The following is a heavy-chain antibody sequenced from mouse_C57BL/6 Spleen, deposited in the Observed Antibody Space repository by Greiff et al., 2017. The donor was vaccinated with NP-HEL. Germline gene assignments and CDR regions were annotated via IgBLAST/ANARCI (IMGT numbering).Heavy chain of an antibody. V-gene: IGHV1-53*01. CDR1: GYTFTSYW. CDR3: VSFITTVVNPEGFAY. Sequence: QVQLQQPGTELVKPGASVKLSCKASGYTFTSYWMHWVKQRPGQGLEWIGNINPSNGGTNYNEKFKSMATLTVDKSSSTAYMQLSSLTSEDSAVYYCVSFITTVVNPEGFAYWGQGTLVTVSA. CDR2: INPSNGGT. J-gene: IGHJ3*01. D-gene: IGHD1-1*01.